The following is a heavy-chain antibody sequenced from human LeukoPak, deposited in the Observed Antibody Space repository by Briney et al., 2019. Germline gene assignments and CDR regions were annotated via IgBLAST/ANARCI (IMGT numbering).Heavy chain of an antibody. V-gene: IGHV4-39*07. J-gene: IGHJ5*02. CDR1: GGSINIRNYY. D-gene: IGHD3-16*02. Sequence: PSETLSLTCTVSGGSINIRNYYWGWIRQSPEKGLEWIGEIYHSGSTNYNPSLKSRVTISVDKSKNQFSLKLSSVTAADTAVYYCARGNYVWGSYRPWFDPWGQGTLVTVSS. CDR2: IYHSGST. CDR3: ARGNYVWGSYRPWFDP.